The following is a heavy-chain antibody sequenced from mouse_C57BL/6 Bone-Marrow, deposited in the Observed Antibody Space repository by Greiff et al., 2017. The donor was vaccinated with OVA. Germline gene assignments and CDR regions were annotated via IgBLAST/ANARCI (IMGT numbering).Heavy chain of an antibody. Sequence: EVMLVESAGGLVQPGSSMKLSCTASGFTFSDYYMAWVRQVPEKGLEWVANINYDGSSTYYLDSLKSRFIISRDNAKNILYLQMSSLKSEDTATYYCARGGNDYDVPFAYWGQGTLVTVSA. D-gene: IGHD2-4*01. V-gene: IGHV5-16*01. CDR2: INYDGSST. J-gene: IGHJ3*01. CDR3: ARGGNDYDVPFAY. CDR1: GFTFSDYY.